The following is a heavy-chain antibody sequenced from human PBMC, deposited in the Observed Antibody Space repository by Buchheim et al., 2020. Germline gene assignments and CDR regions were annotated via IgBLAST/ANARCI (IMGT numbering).Heavy chain of an antibody. CDR2: IWYDGINK. D-gene: IGHD2-2*01. Sequence: QVQLVESGGGVVQPGRSLRLSCAASGFTFSSYGMHWVRQAPGKGLEWVAVIWYDGINKYYADSVKGRFTISRDNSKNTLYLQMNSLRAEDTAVYYCARVPDCSSTSCHDYWGQGTL. CDR3: ARVPDCSSTSCHDY. V-gene: IGHV3-33*01. CDR1: GFTFSSYG. J-gene: IGHJ4*02.